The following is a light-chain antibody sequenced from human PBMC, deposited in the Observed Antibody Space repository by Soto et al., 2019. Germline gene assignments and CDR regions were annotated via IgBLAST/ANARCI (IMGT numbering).Light chain of an antibody. CDR2: DAS. J-gene: IGKJ3*01. Sequence: EVVLTQSPATLSLSPGDRATLSCRASQSVSIDFAWYQQKPGQAPRLLIYDASNRATGIPARFSGSGSGTDFTLTISSLEPEDFAVYYCQHRHNFGPGNKVDIK. CDR3: QHRHN. CDR1: QSVSID. V-gene: IGKV3-11*01.